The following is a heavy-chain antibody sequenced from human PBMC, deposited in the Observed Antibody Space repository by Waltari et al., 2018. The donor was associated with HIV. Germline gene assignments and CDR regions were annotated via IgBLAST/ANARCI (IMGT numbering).Heavy chain of an antibody. CDR1: GYTFTNYD. Sequence: QVQLVQSGAKVKKPGASVKVSCKASGYTFTNYDINWVRQATGQGLEWMGWKNPNRCNTGYSQKFQGRVTMTRNTSISTAYMELSSLRSEDTAVYYCARGGKGRTSNTLIWFDPWGQGTLVTVSS. D-gene: IGHD3-3*01. CDR3: ARGGKGRTSNTLIWFDP. CDR2: KNPNRCNT. V-gene: IGHV1-8*01. J-gene: IGHJ5*02.